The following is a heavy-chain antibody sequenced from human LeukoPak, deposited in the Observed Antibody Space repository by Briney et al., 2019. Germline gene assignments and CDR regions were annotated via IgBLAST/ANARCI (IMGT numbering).Heavy chain of an antibody. CDR2: ISGSGGST. J-gene: IGHJ4*02. Sequence: GASLRLSCAASGFTFSSYAMSWVRQAPGKGLEWVSAISGSGGSTYYADSVKGRFTISRDNSKNTLYLQMNSLRAEDTAVYYCARDGPGSGSYYGWGQGTLVTVSS. CDR3: ARDGPGSGSYYG. D-gene: IGHD3-10*01. CDR1: GFTFSSYA. V-gene: IGHV3-23*01.